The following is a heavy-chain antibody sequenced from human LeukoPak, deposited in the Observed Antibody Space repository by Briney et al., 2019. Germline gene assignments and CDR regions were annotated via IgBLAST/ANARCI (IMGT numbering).Heavy chain of an antibody. CDR3: ARVKTEQLVLDY. J-gene: IGHJ4*02. CDR2: INPNSGGT. Sequence: GASVKVSCKASGYTFTSYGISWVRQAPGQGLEWMGWINPNSGGTNYAQKFQGRVTMTRDTSISTAYMELSRLRSDDTAVYYCARVKTEQLVLDYWGQGTLVTVSS. D-gene: IGHD6-6*01. V-gene: IGHV1-2*02. CDR1: GYTFTSYG.